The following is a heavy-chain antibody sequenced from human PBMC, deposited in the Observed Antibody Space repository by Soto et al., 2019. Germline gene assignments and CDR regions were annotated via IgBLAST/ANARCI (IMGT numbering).Heavy chain of an antibody. V-gene: IGHV3-15*01. CDR2: IKSKTDGGTT. CDR3: TTDYDILTGYSYAFDI. J-gene: IGHJ3*02. Sequence: PGGSLRLSCAASGFTFSNAWMSWVRQAPGKGLEWVGRIKSKTDGGTTDYAAPVKGRFTISRDDSKNTLYLQMNSLKTEDTAVYYCTTDYDILTGYSYAFDIWGQGTMVTVSS. CDR1: GFTFSNAW. D-gene: IGHD3-9*01.